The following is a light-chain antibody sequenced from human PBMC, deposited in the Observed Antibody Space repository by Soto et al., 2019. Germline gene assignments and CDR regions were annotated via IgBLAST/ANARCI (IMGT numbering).Light chain of an antibody. V-gene: IGKV3-20*01. J-gene: IGKJ1*01. CDR3: QHYGRLLWT. CDR1: QSVSSSY. CDR2: GVF. Sequence: EIVLTQSPGTLSLSPGERATLSCRASQSVSSSYLAWYQQEPGQAPRLLDNGVFSRATGIPDSFSGSGSGTAFTLSISRLQPEDFAVYYCQHYGRLLWTFGHGTKVEVK.